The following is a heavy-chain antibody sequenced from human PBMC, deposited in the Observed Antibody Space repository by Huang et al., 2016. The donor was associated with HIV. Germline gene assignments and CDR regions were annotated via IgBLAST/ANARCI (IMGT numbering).Heavy chain of an antibody. D-gene: IGHD2-2*01. CDR3: ARFSHKRSTHESGFGY. V-gene: IGHV5-51*01. Sequence: EVQLVQSGVELKKHGESLNISCRASGYTFTHYWIGWVRQMPGKGLEWLGIVYPGDADTRYSPSFQGQVNISADKAVNTAYRRWGGLKASDTAIYYCARFSHKRSTHESGFGYWGQGTLVTVSS. CDR1: GYTFTHYW. CDR2: VYPGDADT. J-gene: IGHJ4*02.